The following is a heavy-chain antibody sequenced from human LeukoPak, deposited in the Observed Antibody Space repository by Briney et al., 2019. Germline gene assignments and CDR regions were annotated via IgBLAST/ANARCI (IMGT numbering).Heavy chain of an antibody. Sequence: GGSLRLSCAASGFTFSSYSMNWVRQAPGKGLEWVSSISSSSSYIYYADSVKGRFTISRDNAKNSLYLQMDSLRAEDTAAYYCAKGSSTSRPYYFDYWGQGTLVTVSS. CDR2: ISSSSSYI. J-gene: IGHJ4*02. CDR1: GFTFSSYS. V-gene: IGHV3-21*04. D-gene: IGHD2-2*01. CDR3: AKGSSTSRPYYFDY.